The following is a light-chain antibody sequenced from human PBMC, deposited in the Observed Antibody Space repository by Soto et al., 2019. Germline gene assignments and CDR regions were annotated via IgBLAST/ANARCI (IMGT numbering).Light chain of an antibody. CDR2: DVS. Sequence: QSALTQPRSVSGSPGQSVTISCTGTSSDVGGYNYVSWYQQHPGKAPKLVIYDVSKRPSGVPDRFSGSKSGNTASLTISGLQAEDEDEYYCCSYAGTSLWVFGGGTKLTVL. V-gene: IGLV2-11*01. J-gene: IGLJ3*02. CDR3: CSYAGTSLWV. CDR1: SSDVGGYNY.